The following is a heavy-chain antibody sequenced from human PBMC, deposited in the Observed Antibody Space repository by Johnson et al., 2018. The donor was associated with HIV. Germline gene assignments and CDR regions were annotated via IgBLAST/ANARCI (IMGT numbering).Heavy chain of an antibody. V-gene: IGHV3-66*01. Sequence: EKLVESGGGLVQPGGSLRLSCAASGFTVSSYYMSWVRQAPGKGLEWVSVLFSGSTIYYADSVKGRFTVSRDNAKNSLYLQMNSLRAEDTAMYYCARGMWIPEIDAIDIWGQGTMVTVSS. J-gene: IGHJ3*02. CDR1: GFTVSSYY. CDR3: ARGMWIPEIDAIDI. D-gene: IGHD5-18*01. CDR2: LFSGSTI.